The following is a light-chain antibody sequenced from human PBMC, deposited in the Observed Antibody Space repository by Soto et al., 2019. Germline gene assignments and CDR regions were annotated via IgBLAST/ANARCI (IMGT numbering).Light chain of an antibody. J-gene: IGKJ3*01. CDR1: QTIISRS. Sequence: EIVLTQSPGTLSLSPGKRATISCRATQTIISRSLAWYQQRPGQAPRLLIYGASVRATGVPDRFSGRGSGTDFTLTISRLEPEDFAVYYCQHYGRSDPITFGPGTKVDIK. CDR3: QHYGRSDPIT. V-gene: IGKV3-20*01. CDR2: GAS.